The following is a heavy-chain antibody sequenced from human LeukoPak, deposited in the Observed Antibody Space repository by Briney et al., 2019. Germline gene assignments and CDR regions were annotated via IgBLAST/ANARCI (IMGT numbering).Heavy chain of an antibody. CDR2: INPSGGST. CDR1: GYTFTSYY. CDR3: ARDGYNPGDFDY. D-gene: IGHD5-24*01. V-gene: IGHV1-46*01. Sequence: ASVKVSCKASGYTFTSYYMHWVRQAPGQGLEWMGIINPSGGSTSYAQKFQGRVTMTRDMSTSTVYMELSSLRSEDTAVYYCARDGYNPGDFDYWGQGTLVTVSS. J-gene: IGHJ4*02.